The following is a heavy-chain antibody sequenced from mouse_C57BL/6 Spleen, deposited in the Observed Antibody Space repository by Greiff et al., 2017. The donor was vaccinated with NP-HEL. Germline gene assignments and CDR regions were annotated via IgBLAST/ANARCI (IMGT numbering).Heavy chain of an antibody. CDR1: GYAFSSSW. V-gene: IGHV1-82*01. Sequence: QVQLQQSGPELVKPGASVKISCKASGYAFSSSWMNWVKQRPGKGLEWIGRIYPGDGDTNYNGKFKGKATLTADKSSSTAYMQLSSLTSEDSAVYFCARKGDGSGSFAYWGQGTLVTVSA. J-gene: IGHJ3*01. CDR3: ARKGDGSGSFAY. D-gene: IGHD3-2*02. CDR2: IYPGDGDT.